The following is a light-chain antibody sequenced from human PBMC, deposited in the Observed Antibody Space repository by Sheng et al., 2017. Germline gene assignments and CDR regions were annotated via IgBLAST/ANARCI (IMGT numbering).Light chain of an antibody. CDR2: GAS. CDR1: QNVNRN. V-gene: IGKV3-20*01. CDR3: QQYGSSPYS. J-gene: IGKJ2*03. Sequence: EIVMTQSPVTLSVSPGERATLSCRASQNVNRNLAWYQQKPGQAPRLLIYGASSRATGIPDRFSGSGSGTDFTLTISRLEPEDFAVYYCQQYGSSPYSFGQGTKLEIK.